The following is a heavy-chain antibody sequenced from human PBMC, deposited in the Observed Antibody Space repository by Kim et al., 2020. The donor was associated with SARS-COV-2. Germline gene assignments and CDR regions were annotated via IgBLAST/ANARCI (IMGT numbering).Heavy chain of an antibody. D-gene: IGHD2-15*01. V-gene: IGHV3-30*09. CDR2: MSTGGGIE. J-gene: IGHJ4*02. CDR3: ARDPVAVDPDYLDF. Sequence: GGSLRLSCAVSGFPFSDYVLHWVRQAPGKGLEWVAVMSTGGGIEIYPDSVKGRFAISRDNSKNTLYLQMNNLRPDDTAVYYCARDPVAVDPDYLDFWGQG. CDR1: GFPFSDYV.